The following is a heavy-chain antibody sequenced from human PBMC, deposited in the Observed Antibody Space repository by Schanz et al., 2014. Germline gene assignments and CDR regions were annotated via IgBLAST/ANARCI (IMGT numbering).Heavy chain of an antibody. D-gene: IGHD5-12*01. Sequence: QVQLVQSGAEVKKPGASVKVSCKASGYTFTVYYMHWVRQAPGQGLEWLGWINPNSGATSSAQKFQGRVTMPRDTSSSTVYMQLSSLTSDDTAIYYCARVTTGYDSWGQGTLVTVSS. CDR3: ARVTTGYDS. J-gene: IGHJ4*02. CDR2: INPNSGAT. CDR1: GYTFTVYY. V-gene: IGHV1-2*02.